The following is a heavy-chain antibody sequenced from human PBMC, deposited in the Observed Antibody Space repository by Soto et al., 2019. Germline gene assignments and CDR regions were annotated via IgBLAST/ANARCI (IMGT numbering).Heavy chain of an antibody. CDR2: ISYDGSNK. V-gene: IGHV3-30-3*01. Sequence: QVQLVESGGGVVQPGRSLRLSCAASGFTFSSYAMHWVRQAPGKGLEWVAVISYDGSNKYYADSVKGRFTISRDNSKNTLYLQMNSLRAEDTAVYYCARGTRYLGYALDIWGQGTMVTVSS. D-gene: IGHD7-27*01. CDR1: GFTFSSYA. CDR3: ARGTRYLGYALDI. J-gene: IGHJ3*02.